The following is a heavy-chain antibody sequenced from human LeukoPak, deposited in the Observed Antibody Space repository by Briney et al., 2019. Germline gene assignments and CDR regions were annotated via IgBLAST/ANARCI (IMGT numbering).Heavy chain of an antibody. V-gene: IGHV3-21*01. Sequence: GGSLRLSCAASGFSFSSFSMNWVRQAPGKGLEWVSYISGGSSFTYYVDSVKGRFTISRDNAKNSLYLQMNSLRAEDTAVYYCASELPYYYLWAFDIWGQGTMVTVSS. CDR2: ISGGSSFT. J-gene: IGHJ3*02. CDR1: GFSFSSFS. D-gene: IGHD3-3*01. CDR3: ASELPYYYLWAFDI.